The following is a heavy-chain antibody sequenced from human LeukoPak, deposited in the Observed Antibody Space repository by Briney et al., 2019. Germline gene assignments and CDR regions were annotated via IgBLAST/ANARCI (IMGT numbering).Heavy chain of an antibody. Sequence: SETLSLTCVVSGGSISGHYWSWIRQPPGEGLEWIVYISDSGSTTYNPSLESRVTILVDTSKNQFSLKLRSVTAADTAVYFCGRGGHYFDPWGQGTLVTVSS. CDR3: GRGGHYFDP. CDR2: ISDSGST. D-gene: IGHD1-26*01. V-gene: IGHV4-59*11. J-gene: IGHJ5*02. CDR1: GGSISGHY.